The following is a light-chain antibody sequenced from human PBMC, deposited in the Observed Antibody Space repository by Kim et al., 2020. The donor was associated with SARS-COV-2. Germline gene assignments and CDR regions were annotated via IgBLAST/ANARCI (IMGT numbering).Light chain of an antibody. CDR1: QSVLHSSNNKNY. Sequence: ATVTCKSSQSVLHSSNNKNYLAWYQQKPRQPPKLLIYWASTRESGVPDRFGGSGSGTDFTLTITSLQAEDVAVYYCQQYYTFPLTFGGGTKVDIK. CDR2: WAS. V-gene: IGKV4-1*01. CDR3: QQYYTFPLT. J-gene: IGKJ4*01.